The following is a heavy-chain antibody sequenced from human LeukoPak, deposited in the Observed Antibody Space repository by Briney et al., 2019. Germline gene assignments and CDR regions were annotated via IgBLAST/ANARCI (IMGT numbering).Heavy chain of an antibody. CDR2: IYPGDSDT. D-gene: IGHD6-6*01. CDR1: GYSFTSYW. V-gene: IGHV5-51*01. J-gene: IGHJ3*02. CDR3: ARPPKSSSDAFDI. Sequence: GESLKIPCKGSGYSFTSYWIGWVRQMPGKGLEWMGIIYPGDSDTRYSPSFQGQVTISADKSISTAYLQWSSLKASDTAMYYCARPPKSSSDAFDIWGQGTMVTVSS.